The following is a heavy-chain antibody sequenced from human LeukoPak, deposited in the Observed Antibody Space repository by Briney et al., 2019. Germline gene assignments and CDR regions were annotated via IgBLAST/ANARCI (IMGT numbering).Heavy chain of an antibody. CDR2: IKQDGSEK. V-gene: IGHV3-7*03. Sequence: GGSLRLSCGASGFTFSTYWMTWVRQAPGKGLEWVANIKQDGSEKSYVDSVKGRFTISRDNAKNSLYLQMNSLRAEDTAVYYCATGLRTFGYWGQGTQVTVSS. CDR1: GFTFSTYW. CDR3: ATGLRTFGY. J-gene: IGHJ4*02.